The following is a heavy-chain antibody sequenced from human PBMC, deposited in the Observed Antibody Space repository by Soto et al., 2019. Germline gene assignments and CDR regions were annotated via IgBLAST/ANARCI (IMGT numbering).Heavy chain of an antibody. CDR3: ATGWSSGSYSPFDY. D-gene: IGHD1-26*01. CDR1: GYTLTELS. CDR2: FDPEDGET. J-gene: IGHJ4*02. Sequence: ASVKGSCKVSGYTLTELSMHWVRQAPGKGLEWMGGFDPEDGETIYAQKFQGRVTMTEDTSTDTAYMELSSLRSEDTAVYYCATGWSSGSYSPFDYWGQGTLVTVSS. V-gene: IGHV1-24*01.